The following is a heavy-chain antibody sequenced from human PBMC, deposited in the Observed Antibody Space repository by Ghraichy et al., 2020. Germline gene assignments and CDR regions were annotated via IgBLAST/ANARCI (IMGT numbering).Heavy chain of an antibody. Sequence: SETLSLTCTVSGGSISTYYWSWIRQPPGKGLEWIGYIYYSGSTNSNPSLKSRVTISVDTSKNQFSLKLSSVTAADTAVYYCARDRYFTTTSCYFRAFDIWGQGTMVAVSS. D-gene: IGHD2-2*01. CDR2: IYYSGST. CDR3: ARDRYFTTTSCYFRAFDI. V-gene: IGHV4-59*01. J-gene: IGHJ3*02. CDR1: GGSISTYY.